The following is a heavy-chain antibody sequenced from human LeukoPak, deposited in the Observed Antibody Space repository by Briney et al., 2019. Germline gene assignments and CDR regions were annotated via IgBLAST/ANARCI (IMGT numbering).Heavy chain of an antibody. V-gene: IGHV4-30-4*08. Sequence: PSETLSLTCTVSGDSTSSDNYYGGWVRQPPGKGLEWIGYIYYSGSTYYNPSLKSRVTISVDTSKNQFSLKLSSVTAADTAVYYCARILRWYDSSGFVYYFDYWGQGTLVTVSS. CDR2: IYYSGST. CDR3: ARILRWYDSSGFVYYFDY. CDR1: GDSTSSDNYY. J-gene: IGHJ4*02. D-gene: IGHD3-22*01.